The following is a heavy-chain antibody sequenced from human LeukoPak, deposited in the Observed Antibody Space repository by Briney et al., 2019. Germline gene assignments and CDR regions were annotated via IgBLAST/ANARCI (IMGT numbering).Heavy chain of an antibody. CDR2: ISSSGSTI. V-gene: IGHV3-11*04. J-gene: IGHJ4*02. Sequence: GGSLRLSCAASGFTFSDYYMSWIRQAPGKGLEWVSYISSSGSTIYYADSVKGRFTISRDNAKNSLYLQMNSLRAEDTAVYYCARDRDDFWSGYYTSYFDYWGQGTLVTVSS. D-gene: IGHD3-3*01. CDR3: ARDRDDFWSGYYTSYFDY. CDR1: GFTFSDYY.